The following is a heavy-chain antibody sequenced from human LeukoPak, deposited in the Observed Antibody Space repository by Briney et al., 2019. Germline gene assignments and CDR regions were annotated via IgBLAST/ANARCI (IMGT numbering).Heavy chain of an antibody. V-gene: IGHV3-64*01. D-gene: IGHD6-13*01. CDR3: ARVAAAGSSDY. Sequence: GGSLRLSCAASGFTFSSYAMHWVRQAPGKGLEYVSAISSNGGSTYYANPVKGRFTISRDNSKNTLYLQMGSLRAEDMAVYYCARVAAAGSSDYWGQGPWSPSPQ. J-gene: IGHJ4*02. CDR2: ISSNGGST. CDR1: GFTFSSYA.